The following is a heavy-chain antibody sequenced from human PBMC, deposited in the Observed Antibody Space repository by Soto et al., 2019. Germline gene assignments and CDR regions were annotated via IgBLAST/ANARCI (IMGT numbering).Heavy chain of an antibody. CDR1: GGSISSGGYY. J-gene: IGHJ5*02. V-gene: IGHV4-31*03. CDR3: ARLLGYCSSTSCPRGWWFDP. Sequence: QVQLQESGPGLVKPSQTLSLTCTVSGGSISSGGYYWSWIRQHPGKGLEWIGYIYYSGSTYYNPTLKSRVTISVDTSKNQFSLKLSSVTAADTAVYYCARLLGYCSSTSCPRGWWFDPWGQGTLVTVSS. CDR2: IYYSGST. D-gene: IGHD2-2*01.